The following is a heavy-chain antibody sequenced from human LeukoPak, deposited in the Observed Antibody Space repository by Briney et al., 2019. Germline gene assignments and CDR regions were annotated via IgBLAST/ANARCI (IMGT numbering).Heavy chain of an antibody. CDR1: GFTFSDYY. D-gene: IGHD5-24*01. V-gene: IGHV3-11*01. J-gene: IGHJ6*02. Sequence: GGSLRLSCAASGFTFSDYYMSWIRQAPGKGLEWVSYISSSGSTIYYADSVKGRFTISRDNAKNSLYLQMNSLRAEDTAVYYCARAQGDGSPDPFNYYYGMDVWGQGTTVTVSS. CDR3: ARAQGDGSPDPFNYYYGMDV. CDR2: ISSSGSTI.